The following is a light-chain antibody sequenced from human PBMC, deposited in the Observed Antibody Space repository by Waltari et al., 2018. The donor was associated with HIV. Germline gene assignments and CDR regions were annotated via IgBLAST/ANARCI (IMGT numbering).Light chain of an antibody. CDR3: GTWDNSLSAFWV. CDR2: DTN. Sequence: LTQPPSVSAAPGQKVTISCSGSSSTIGNNFVSWYQQLPATAPKLLIYDTNKRPSGIPDRFSASKSGTSATLAITGLQTGDEAVYYCGTWDNSLSAFWVFGGGTKVTVL. J-gene: IGLJ3*02. CDR1: SSTIGNNF. V-gene: IGLV1-51*01.